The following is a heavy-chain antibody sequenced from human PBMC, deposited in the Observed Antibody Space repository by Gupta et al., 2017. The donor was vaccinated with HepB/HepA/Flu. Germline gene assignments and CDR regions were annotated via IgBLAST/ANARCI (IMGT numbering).Heavy chain of an antibody. V-gene: IGHV3-33*01. CDR3: AGALHSSGFDI. CDR1: GFTFSSYG. J-gene: IGHJ3*02. Sequence: QVQLVESGGGVVQPGRSLRLSCAASGFTFSSYGMHWVRQAPGKGLEWVAVIWYDGSNKYYADSVKGRFTISRDNSKNTLYLQMNSLRAEDTAVYYCAGALHSSGFDIWGQGTMVTVSS. D-gene: IGHD3-22*01. CDR2: IWYDGSNK.